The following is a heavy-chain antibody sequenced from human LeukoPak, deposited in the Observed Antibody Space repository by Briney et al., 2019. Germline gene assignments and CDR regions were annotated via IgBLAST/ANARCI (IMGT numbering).Heavy chain of an antibody. J-gene: IGHJ5*02. CDR1: GYSFTSYW. V-gene: IGHV5-51*01. CDR3: ARRIATTGTWWFDP. CDR2: IYPGDSDT. D-gene: IGHD6-13*01. Sequence: GESLKISCKGSGYSFTSYWIAWVRQMPGKGLEWMGIIYPGDSDTRYSPSFQGQVTISADKSISAAYLQWSSLKASDTAMYYCARRIATTGTWWFDPWGQGTLVTVSS.